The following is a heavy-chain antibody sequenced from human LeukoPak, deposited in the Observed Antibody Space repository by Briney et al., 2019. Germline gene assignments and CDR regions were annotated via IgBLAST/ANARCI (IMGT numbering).Heavy chain of an antibody. V-gene: IGHV3-74*01. CDR2: TCPDGTVT. Sequence: PGGSLRLSCAASGFTFSTYCMHWVRQAPGKGPMWVSRTCPDGTVTNYADSVEARFIISRDNARNTVYLQMNSLRVEDTAVYYCVRDFRSADYWGQGTLVTVSS. J-gene: IGHJ4*02. CDR1: GFTFSTYC. CDR3: VRDFRSADY.